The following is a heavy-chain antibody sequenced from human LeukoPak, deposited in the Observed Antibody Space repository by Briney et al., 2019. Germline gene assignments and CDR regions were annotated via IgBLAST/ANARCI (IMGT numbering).Heavy chain of an antibody. Sequence: SETLSLTCTVSGGSISSGDYYWSWIRQPPGKGLEWIGYIYYSGSTYYNPSLKSRVTISVDTSKNQFSLKLGSVTAADTAVYYCARVPPPSYYYDSSGYLGFDYWGQGTLVTVSS. CDR2: IYYSGST. CDR3: ARVPPPSYYYDSSGYLGFDY. CDR1: GGSISSGDYY. D-gene: IGHD3-22*01. J-gene: IGHJ4*02. V-gene: IGHV4-30-4*01.